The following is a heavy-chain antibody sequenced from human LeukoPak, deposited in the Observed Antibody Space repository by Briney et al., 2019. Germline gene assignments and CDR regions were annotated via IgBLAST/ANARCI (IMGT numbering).Heavy chain of an antibody. V-gene: IGHV1-2*02. Sequence: GASVKVSCKASGYTLTGYNMHWVRRAPGQGLEWMGWINPNNGGTIYAQKFRGRVTMTRDTSISTAYMELSSLRSDDTAVYYCARPLNDYTFDYWGQGTLVTVSS. CDR2: INPNNGGT. CDR3: ARPLNDYTFDY. CDR1: GYTLTGYN. J-gene: IGHJ4*02. D-gene: IGHD4-11*01.